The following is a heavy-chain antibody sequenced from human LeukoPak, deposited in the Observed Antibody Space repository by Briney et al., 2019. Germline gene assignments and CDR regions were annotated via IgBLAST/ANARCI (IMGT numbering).Heavy chain of an antibody. CDR1: GYTFTDYY. J-gene: IGHJ5*02. D-gene: IGHD3-22*01. CDR2: IGPKNGDT. Sequence: ASVKVSCKASGYTFTDYYIHCVRQAPGQGLEWMGWIGPKNGDTHYAQKFQGRLTMTRDTSITTAFIELSRLTSDDTAVYYCARDYGGYDSSGYYLPWGQGTLVTVSS. V-gene: IGHV1-2*02. CDR3: ARDYGGYDSSGYYLP.